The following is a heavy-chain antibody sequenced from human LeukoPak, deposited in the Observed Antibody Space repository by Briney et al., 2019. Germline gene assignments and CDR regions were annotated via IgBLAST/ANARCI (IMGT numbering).Heavy chain of an antibody. CDR2: IGSNGDGI. CDR1: GFSFSSYP. CDR3: AKDWAIAGSYYCMDV. Sequence: GGSLRLSCAASGFSFSSYPMHWVRQAPGKGLEYVSVIGSNGDGIYYANSVKGRFTISRDNSKNTLYLQMGSLRAEDTAVYYCAKDWAIAGSYYCMDVWGKGTTVTISS. J-gene: IGHJ6*03. V-gene: IGHV3-64*01. D-gene: IGHD2-2*01.